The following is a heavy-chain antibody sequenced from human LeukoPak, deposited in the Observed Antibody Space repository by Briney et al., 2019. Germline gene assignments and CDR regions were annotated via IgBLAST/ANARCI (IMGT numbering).Heavy chain of an antibody. Sequence: SETLSLTCTVSGGSISGYYWSWIRQPAGKGLEWIGRMSTSGNSNYIPSLVSRVTMSVDTSKNQFSLNLSSVTAADTAVYYCAREIHFDAFDIWGQGTMVTVSS. CDR1: GGSISGYY. V-gene: IGHV4-4*07. J-gene: IGHJ3*02. CDR2: MSTSGNS. CDR3: AREIHFDAFDI. D-gene: IGHD3-3*02.